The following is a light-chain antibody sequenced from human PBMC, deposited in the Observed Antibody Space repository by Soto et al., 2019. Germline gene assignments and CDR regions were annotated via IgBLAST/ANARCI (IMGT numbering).Light chain of an antibody. CDR2: DAS. Sequence: EIVLTQSPATLSLSPGERATLSYRASQSVNSYLAWYQQKPGQAPRLLIYDASNRATGIPARFSGSGSGTDFTLTISSLKPEDFAVYYCQQRSTWLFTFGPGTKVDIK. V-gene: IGKV3-11*01. CDR1: QSVNSY. CDR3: QQRSTWLFT. J-gene: IGKJ3*01.